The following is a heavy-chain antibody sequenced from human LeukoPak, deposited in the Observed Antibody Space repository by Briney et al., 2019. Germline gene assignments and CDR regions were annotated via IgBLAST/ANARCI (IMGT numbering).Heavy chain of an antibody. V-gene: IGHV3-15*01. Sequence: PGGSLRLSCAASGFTFSNAWMSWVRQAPGKGLEWVGRIKSKTDGGTTDYAAPVKGSFTISRDDSKNTLYLQMNSLKTGDTAVYYCTTDLYDYVWGSYRYDLYYFDYWGQGTLVTVSS. CDR2: IKSKTDGGTT. D-gene: IGHD3-16*02. J-gene: IGHJ4*02. CDR3: TTDLYDYVWGSYRYDLYYFDY. CDR1: GFTFSNAW.